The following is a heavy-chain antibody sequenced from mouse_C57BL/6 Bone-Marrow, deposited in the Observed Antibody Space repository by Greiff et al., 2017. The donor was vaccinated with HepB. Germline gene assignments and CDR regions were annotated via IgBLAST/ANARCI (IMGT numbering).Heavy chain of an antibody. CDR3: ASGAHYYFDY. Sequence: QVQLQQPGAELVRPGSSVKLSCKASGYTFTSYWMHWVKQRPIQGLEWIGNIDPSDSETHYNQKFKDKATLTVDKSSTTAYMQLSSLTSEDSAVYYCASGAHYYFDYWGQGTTLTVSS. CDR1: GYTFTSYW. CDR2: IDPSDSET. J-gene: IGHJ2*01. V-gene: IGHV1-52*01. D-gene: IGHD1-3*01.